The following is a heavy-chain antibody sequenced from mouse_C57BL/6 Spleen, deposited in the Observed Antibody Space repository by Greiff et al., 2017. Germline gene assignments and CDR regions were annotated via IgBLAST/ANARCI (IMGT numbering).Heavy chain of an antibody. CDR2: ISSGSSTI. Sequence: EVKLVESGGGLVKPGGSLKLSCAASGFTFSDYGMHWVRQAPEKGLEWVAYISSGSSTIYYADTVKGRFIISRDNAKNTLVLQMTRLRSEDTAMYYCARGNFYCDYWGQGTTLTVSS. CDR1: GFTFSDYG. V-gene: IGHV5-17*01. J-gene: IGHJ2*01. CDR3: ARGNFYCDY.